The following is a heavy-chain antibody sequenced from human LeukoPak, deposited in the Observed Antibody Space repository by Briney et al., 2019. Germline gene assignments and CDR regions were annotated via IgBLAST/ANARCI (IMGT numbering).Heavy chain of an antibody. V-gene: IGHV4-59*11. D-gene: IGHD3-22*01. Sequence: PSETLSLTCSVSDDSITNHYWSWIRQPPGKGLEWIACISYSGSTKYNPSLKSRVTISVDTSKNQLSLKLSSVTAADTAVYYCAREPGFDSSGYLNWFDPWGQGTLVTVSS. CDR3: AREPGFDSSGYLNWFDP. J-gene: IGHJ5*02. CDR1: DDSITNHY. CDR2: ISYSGST.